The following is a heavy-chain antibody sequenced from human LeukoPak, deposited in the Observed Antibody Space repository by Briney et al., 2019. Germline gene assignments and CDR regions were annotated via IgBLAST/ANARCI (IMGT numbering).Heavy chain of an antibody. Sequence: GGSLRLSCAASGFTFDDYAMHWVRQAPGKGLEWVSLISWDGGSTYYADSVKGRFTISRDNSKNSLYLQMNSLRAEDTALYYCAKEAGIRRYYYYYYYMDVWGKGTTATVSS. CDR2: ISWDGGST. V-gene: IGHV3-43D*03. CDR1: GFTFDDYA. CDR3: AKEAGIRRYYYYYYYMDV. J-gene: IGHJ6*03. D-gene: IGHD6-13*01.